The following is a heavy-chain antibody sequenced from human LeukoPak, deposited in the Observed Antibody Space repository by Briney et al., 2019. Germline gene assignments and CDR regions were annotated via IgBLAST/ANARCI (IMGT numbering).Heavy chain of an antibody. CDR1: GGSISSGGYY. Sequence: SQTLSLTCTVSGGSISSGGYYWSWIRQHPGKGLEWIGYIYYSGSTYYNPSLKSRVTISADTSKNQFSLKLSSTTAPDTAVYYCARGIAYSTQTWGQGTLVTVSS. D-gene: IGHD6-13*01. V-gene: IGHV4-31*03. J-gene: IGHJ5*02. CDR3: ARGIAYSTQT. CDR2: IYYSGST.